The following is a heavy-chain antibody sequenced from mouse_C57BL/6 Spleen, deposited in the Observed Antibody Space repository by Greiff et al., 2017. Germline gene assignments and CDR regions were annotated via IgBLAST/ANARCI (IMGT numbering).Heavy chain of an antibody. D-gene: IGHD4-1*01. J-gene: IGHJ4*01. Sequence: QLQQSGPELVKPGASVKIPCKASGYTFTDYNMDWVKQSHGKSLEWIGDINPNNGGTIYNQKFKGKATLTVDKSSSTAYMELRSLTSEDTAVYYCARRGWDDAMDYWGQGTSVTVSS. CDR3: ARRGWDDAMDY. V-gene: IGHV1-18*01. CDR1: GYTFTDYN. CDR2: INPNNGGT.